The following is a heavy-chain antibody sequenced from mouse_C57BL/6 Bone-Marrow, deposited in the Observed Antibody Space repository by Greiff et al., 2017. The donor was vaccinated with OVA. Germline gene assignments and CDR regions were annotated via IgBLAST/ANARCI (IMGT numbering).Heavy chain of an antibody. CDR2: IHPNSGST. CDR3: ARGPITTVVPNWYFDV. Sequence: VQLQQPGAELVKPGASVKLSCKASGYTFTSYWMHWVKQRPGQGLEWIGMIHPNSGSTNYNEKFKSKATLTVDKSSSTAYMQLSSLTSEDSAVYYCARGPITTVVPNWYFDVWGTGTTVTVSS. CDR1: GYTFTSYW. V-gene: IGHV1-64*01. J-gene: IGHJ1*03. D-gene: IGHD1-1*01.